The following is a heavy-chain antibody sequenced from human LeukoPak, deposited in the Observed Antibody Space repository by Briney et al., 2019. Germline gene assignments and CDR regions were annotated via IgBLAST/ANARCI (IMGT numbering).Heavy chain of an antibody. CDR1: GFTFSSYG. Sequence: SGGSLRLSCAASGFTFSSYGMHWVRQAPGKGLEWVAFIRYDGSNKYYADSVKGRFTISRENSKNTLYLQMNSLRAEDTAVYYCAKWAHTVTTVRYCYYMDVWGKGTTVTVSS. CDR3: AKWAHTVTTVRYCYYMDV. V-gene: IGHV3-30*02. D-gene: IGHD4-11*01. CDR2: IRYDGSNK. J-gene: IGHJ6*03.